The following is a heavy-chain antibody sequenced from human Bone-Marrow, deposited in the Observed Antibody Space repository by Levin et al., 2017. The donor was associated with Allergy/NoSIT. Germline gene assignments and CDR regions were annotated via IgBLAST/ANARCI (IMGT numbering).Heavy chain of an antibody. D-gene: IGHD3-3*01. CDR1: GFTFSGFR. V-gene: IGHV3-7*03. J-gene: IGHJ4*02. CDR2: IKSDGSET. Sequence: GESLKISCAASGFTFSGFRMTWVRQAPGKGLEWVATIKSDGSETYSADSVKGRVTISRDNAKNSLYLQMTSLRAEDTAVYYCLRDWGGYGKVSDYWGQGTLVIVSS. CDR3: LRDWGGYGKVSDY.